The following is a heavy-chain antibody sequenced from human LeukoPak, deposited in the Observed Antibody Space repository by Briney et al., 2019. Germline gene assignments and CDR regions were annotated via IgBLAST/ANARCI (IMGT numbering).Heavy chain of an antibody. V-gene: IGHV3-9*01. CDR3: AKGGRVQFNFDF. D-gene: IGHD1-1*01. J-gene: IGHJ4*02. Sequence: PGRSLRLSCVASGFNFDDYAMYWVRQDPGKGLEWVSHINWNSGNIGYADSVKGRFIISRDNAKNSLYLQMNSLRPEDTGLYYCAKGGRVQFNFDFWGQGTRFTVSS. CDR1: GFNFDDYA. CDR2: INWNSGNI.